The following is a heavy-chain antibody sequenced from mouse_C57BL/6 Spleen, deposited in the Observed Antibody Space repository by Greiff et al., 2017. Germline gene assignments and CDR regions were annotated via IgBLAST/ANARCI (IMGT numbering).Heavy chain of an antibody. CDR3: ARSRLRHYAMDY. V-gene: IGHV1-69*01. Sequence: VKLQQPGAELVMPGASVKLSCKASGYTFTSYWMHWVKQRPGQGLEWIGEIDPSDSYTNYNQKFKGKSTLTVDKSSSTAYMQLSSLTSEDSAVYYCARSRLRHYAMDYWGQGTSVTVSS. CDR2: IDPSDSYT. D-gene: IGHD2-4*01. J-gene: IGHJ4*01. CDR1: GYTFTSYW.